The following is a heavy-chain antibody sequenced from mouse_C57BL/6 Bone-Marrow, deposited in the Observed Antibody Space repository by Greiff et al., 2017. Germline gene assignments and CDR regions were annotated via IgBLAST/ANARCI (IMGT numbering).Heavy chain of an antibody. V-gene: IGHV14-4*01. Sequence: EVQLQQSGAELVRPGASVKLSCTASGFNIKDDYMHWVKQRPEQGLEWIGWIDPENGDTEYASKFQGKATITADTSSNTAYLPLSRLTSEDTAVYYCTEGDYDDYWGQGTTLTVSS. CDR3: TEGDYDDY. J-gene: IGHJ2*01. CDR2: IDPENGDT. D-gene: IGHD2-4*01. CDR1: GFNIKDDY.